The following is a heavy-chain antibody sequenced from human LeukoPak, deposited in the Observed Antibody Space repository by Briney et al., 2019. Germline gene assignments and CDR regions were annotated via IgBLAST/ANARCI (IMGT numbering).Heavy chain of an antibody. J-gene: IGHJ3*02. Sequence: PGGSLRLSCAASGFTFSSYSMNWVRQAPGKGLEWVSSISSSSSYIYYADSVKGRFTISRDNAKNSLYLQMNSLRAEDTAVYYCARDHDIVVVPAAGYDAFDIWGQGTMVTVSS. CDR1: GFTFSSYS. CDR2: ISSSSSYI. V-gene: IGHV3-21*01. D-gene: IGHD2-2*01. CDR3: ARDHDIVVVPAAGYDAFDI.